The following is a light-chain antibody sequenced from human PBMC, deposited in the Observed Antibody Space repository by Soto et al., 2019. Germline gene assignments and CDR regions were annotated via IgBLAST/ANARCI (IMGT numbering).Light chain of an antibody. CDR1: SSNIGSNT. CDR3: AAWDDSLHGHVV. CDR2: SNN. V-gene: IGLV1-44*01. J-gene: IGLJ2*01. Sequence: QPVLTQPPSASGTPGQRVTISCSGSSSNIGSNTVNWYQQLQGPAPKLLIYSNNQRPSGVPDRVSGSKSGTSASLAISGLQSEDEADYYCAAWDDSLHGHVVFGGGTKLTVL.